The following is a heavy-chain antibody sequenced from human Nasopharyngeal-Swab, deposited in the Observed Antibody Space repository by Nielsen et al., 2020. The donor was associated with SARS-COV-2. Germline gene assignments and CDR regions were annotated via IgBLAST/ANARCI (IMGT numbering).Heavy chain of an antibody. CDR1: GYTFTGYY. Sequence: ASVKVSCKASGYTFTGYYMHWVRQAPGQGLEWMGWINPNSGGTNYAQKFQGWVTMTRDTSISTAYMELSRLRSKDTAVYYCARGPLRYYDILTGYYMGYYYYYMDVWGKGTTVTVSS. CDR3: ARGPLRYYDILTGYYMGYYYYYMDV. V-gene: IGHV1-2*04. D-gene: IGHD3-9*01. CDR2: INPNSGGT. J-gene: IGHJ6*03.